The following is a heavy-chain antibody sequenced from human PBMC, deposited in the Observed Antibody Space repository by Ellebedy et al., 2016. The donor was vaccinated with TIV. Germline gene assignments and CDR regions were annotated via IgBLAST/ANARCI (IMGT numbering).Heavy chain of an antibody. Sequence: MHSETLSLTCSVTGYSISSGYYWGWIRQSPGKGLEWIGSIYPDGSTYYSPSLRSRVTISVDTSKHEFSLKLSSVPAADTAVYYCARRNWNFARRTDYFDSWGRGTLVTVSS. CDR1: GYSISSGYY. J-gene: IGHJ4*02. CDR3: ARRNWNFARRTDYFDS. CDR2: IYPDGST. D-gene: IGHD1-7*01. V-gene: IGHV4-38-2*02.